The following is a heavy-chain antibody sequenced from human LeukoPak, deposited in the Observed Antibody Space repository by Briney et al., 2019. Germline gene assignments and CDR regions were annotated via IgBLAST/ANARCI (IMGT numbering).Heavy chain of an antibody. CDR3: ARDRDGPYYYYYMDV. D-gene: IGHD5-24*01. CDR1: GFTFSSYA. Sequence: GGSLRLSCAASGFTFSSYAMHWVRQAQGKGLEWVAVISYDGSNKYYADSVKGRFTISRDNSKNTLYLQMNSLRAEDTAVYYCARDRDGPYYYYYMDVWGKGTTVTVSS. CDR2: ISYDGSNK. V-gene: IGHV3-30-3*01. J-gene: IGHJ6*03.